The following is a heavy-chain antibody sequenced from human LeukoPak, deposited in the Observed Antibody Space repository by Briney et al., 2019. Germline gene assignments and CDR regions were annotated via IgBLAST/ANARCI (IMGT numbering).Heavy chain of an antibody. CDR3: AATGSVWSLFGD. Sequence: SVKVSCKASGFTFNSFAMQRVRQARGQRLEWIGWIVVGSGNTNYAQKFQERVTITRDMSTSTAYMELSSLRSEDTAVYYCAATGSVWSLFGDWRQGTLVTVSS. CDR2: IVVGSGNT. CDR1: GFTFNSFA. V-gene: IGHV1-58*02. J-gene: IGHJ4*02. D-gene: IGHD6-19*01.